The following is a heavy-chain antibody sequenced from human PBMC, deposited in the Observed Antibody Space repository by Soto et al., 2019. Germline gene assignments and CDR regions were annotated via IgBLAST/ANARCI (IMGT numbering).Heavy chain of an antibody. CDR1: GYSFTSYD. CDR2: MNPGSGNT. Sequence: RASVKVSCKASGYSFTSYDINWVRQATGQGLEWMGWMNPGSGNTNYAQKFQGRVTMTRDTSTGTAYMELSSLRSDDTAVYYCARKPTEFSGLLTGYYLFDYWGQGTQVTVSS. V-gene: IGHV1-8*01. CDR3: ARKPTEFSGLLTGYYLFDY. D-gene: IGHD3-9*01. J-gene: IGHJ4*02.